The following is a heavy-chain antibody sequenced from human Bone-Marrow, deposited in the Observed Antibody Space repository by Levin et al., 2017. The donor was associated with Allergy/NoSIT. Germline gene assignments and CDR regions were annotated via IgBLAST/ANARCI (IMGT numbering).Heavy chain of an antibody. CDR2: IHHSGSA. J-gene: IGHJ6*02. CDR1: GDSMSRRDFY. Sequence: LRLSCTVSGDSMSRRDFYWSWIRHLPGKGLEWIGFIHHSGSAYYNPSLKSRLSMSLDTSKSQFSLRLTSVTAADTAVYYCARDECAWFGECYGMDVWGQGTTVIVSS. CDR3: ARDECAWFGECYGMDV. V-gene: IGHV4-31*03. D-gene: IGHD3-10*01.